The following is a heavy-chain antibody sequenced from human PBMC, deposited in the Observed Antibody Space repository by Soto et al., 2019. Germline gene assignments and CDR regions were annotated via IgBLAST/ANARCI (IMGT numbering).Heavy chain of an antibody. CDR2: IYYSGST. D-gene: IGHD5-12*01. CDR1: SVYINSSY. J-gene: IGHJ4*02. Sequence: SETLSLTSAVSSVYINSSYWSWIRQPPGKGLEWIGYIYYSGSTNYNPSLKSRVTISVDTSKNQFSLKLSSVTAADTAVYYCARAARYSGYGHFDYWGQGTLVTVS. V-gene: IGHV4-59*01. CDR3: ARAARYSGYGHFDY.